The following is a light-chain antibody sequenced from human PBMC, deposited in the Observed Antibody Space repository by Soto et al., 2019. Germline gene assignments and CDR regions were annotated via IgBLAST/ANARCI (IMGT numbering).Light chain of an antibody. Sequence: QSVLTQPASVSETAGQSITISCTGTSSDVGGYNYVSWYQHHPGKAPKLIIYDVSNRPSGVSIRFSGSKSDNTASLTISGLQPEDEADYHCSSYTTSNTRQIVFGTGTKVTVL. CDR2: DVS. CDR1: SSDVGGYNY. V-gene: IGLV2-14*03. J-gene: IGLJ1*01. CDR3: SSYTTSNTRQIV.